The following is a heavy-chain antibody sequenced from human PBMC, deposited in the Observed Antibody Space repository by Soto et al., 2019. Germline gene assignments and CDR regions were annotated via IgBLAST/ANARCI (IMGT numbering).Heavy chain of an antibody. CDR2: ILPVSAPP. CDR1: GGTLNNYA. CDR3: ATDSNYDVSNSF. Sequence: SVKVSCKASGGTLNNYAINWVRQAPGQGLEWMGGILPVSAPPDYAQKFQGRVSITADHSTSTVHMELSRLKSDDTAVYFCATDSNYDVSNSFWGQGTLVTVSS. V-gene: IGHV1-69*13. D-gene: IGHD3-3*01. J-gene: IGHJ4*02.